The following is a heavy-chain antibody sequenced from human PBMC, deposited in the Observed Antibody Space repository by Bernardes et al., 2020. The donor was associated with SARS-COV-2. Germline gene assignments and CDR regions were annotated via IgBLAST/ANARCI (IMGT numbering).Heavy chain of an antibody. CDR1: GFTFSSYA. CDR3: AKDLGSGWTPLYFDY. D-gene: IGHD6-19*01. Sequence: GGSLRLSCAASGFTFSSYAMSWVRQAPGKGLEWVSAISGSGGSTYYADSVKGRFTISRDNSKNTLYLQMNSLRAEDTAVYYCAKDLGSGWTPLYFDYWGQGTLVTVSS. V-gene: IGHV3-23*01. J-gene: IGHJ4*02. CDR2: ISGSGGST.